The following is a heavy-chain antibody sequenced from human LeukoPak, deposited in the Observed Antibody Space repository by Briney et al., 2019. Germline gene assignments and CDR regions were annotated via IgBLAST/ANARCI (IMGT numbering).Heavy chain of an antibody. V-gene: IGHV1-46*01. CDR3: ARQLARIFGVDGTETYGMDV. Sequence: GASVKVSCKASGYTFTSYYMHWLRQAPGQGLEWMGIINPSGGSTSYAQKFQGRVTMTRDTSTSTVYMELSSLRSEDTAVYYCARQLARIFGVDGTETYGMDVWGQGTTVTVSS. D-gene: IGHD3-3*01. CDR2: INPSGGST. CDR1: GYTFTSYY. J-gene: IGHJ6*02.